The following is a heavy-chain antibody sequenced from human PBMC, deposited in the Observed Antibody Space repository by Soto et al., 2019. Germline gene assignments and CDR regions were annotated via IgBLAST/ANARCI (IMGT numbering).Heavy chain of an antibody. Sequence: PSETLSLTCSVSDDSINSDKYYWGRIRQPPGKGLEWIGSIYYRGSTYYNPSLKSRVTISVDTSKNQFSLKLSSVTAADTAVYYCARHRRGYSYGYLDYWGQGTLVTVSS. CDR2: IYYRGST. V-gene: IGHV4-39*01. J-gene: IGHJ4*02. D-gene: IGHD5-18*01. CDR1: DDSINSDKYY. CDR3: ARHRRGYSYGYLDY.